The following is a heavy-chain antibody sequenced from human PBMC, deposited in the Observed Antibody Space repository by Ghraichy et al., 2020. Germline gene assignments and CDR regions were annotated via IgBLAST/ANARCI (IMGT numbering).Heavy chain of an antibody. V-gene: IGHV3-53*01. Sequence: GGSLRLSCAASGFTVSSNYMSWVRQAPGKGLEWVSVIYSGGSTYYADSVKGRFTISRDNSKNTLYLQMNSLRAEDTAVYYCARGRGSSSPVYFDYWGQGTLVTVSS. CDR1: GFTVSSNY. CDR2: IYSGGST. CDR3: ARGRGSSSPVYFDY. D-gene: IGHD6-6*01. J-gene: IGHJ4*02.